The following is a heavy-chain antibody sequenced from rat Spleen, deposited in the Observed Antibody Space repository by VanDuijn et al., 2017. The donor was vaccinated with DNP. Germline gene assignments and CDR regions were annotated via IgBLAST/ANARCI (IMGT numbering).Heavy chain of an antibody. Sequence: QVQLKESGPVLVQASETLSLTCTVSGFSLTNYGVIWVRQSPGKGLEWMGIIWGDGNTDYNSALKSRLSINRDTSKSQVILKMNSRQSKDTASYDWTRESWGDVIEAWGQGASVTVSA. CDR2: IWGDGNT. V-gene: IGHV2S75*01. J-gene: IGHJ4*01. CDR3: TRESWGDVIEA. CDR1: GFSLTNYG. D-gene: IGHD5-1*01.